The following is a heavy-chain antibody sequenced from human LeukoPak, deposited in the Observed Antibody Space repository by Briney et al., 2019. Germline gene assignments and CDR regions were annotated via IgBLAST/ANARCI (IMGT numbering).Heavy chain of an antibody. CDR3: ARDTSGYYDSSGYSRDAFDI. D-gene: IGHD3-22*01. Sequence: PGGSLRLSCAASGFTFSSYSMNWVRQAPGKGLEWVSSISSSSSYIYYADSVKGRFTISRDNAKNSLYLQMNSLRAEDTVVYYCARDTSGYYDSSGYSRDAFDIWGQGTMVTVSS. CDR1: GFTFSSYS. V-gene: IGHV3-21*01. J-gene: IGHJ3*02. CDR2: ISSSSSYI.